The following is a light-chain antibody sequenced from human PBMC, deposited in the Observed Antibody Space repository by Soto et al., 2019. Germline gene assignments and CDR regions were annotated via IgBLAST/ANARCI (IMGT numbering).Light chain of an antibody. Sequence: QSVLTQPPSVSGAPGQRVTISCTGSSSNIGAGYDVHWYQQLPGTAPTLLISGNSNRPSGVPDRFSGSKSGTSASLAITGLQAEDEADYYCQSYDSSLSGSTVFGGGTKVTVL. CDR1: SSNIGAGYD. V-gene: IGLV1-40*01. CDR2: GNS. J-gene: IGLJ2*01. CDR3: QSYDSSLSGSTV.